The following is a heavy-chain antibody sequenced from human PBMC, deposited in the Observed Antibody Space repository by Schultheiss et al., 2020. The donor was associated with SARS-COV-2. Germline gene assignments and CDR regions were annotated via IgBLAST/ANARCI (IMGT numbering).Heavy chain of an antibody. CDR1: GFTFSSYG. Sequence: GGSLRLSCAASGFTFSSYGMHWVRQAPGKGLEWVAVISYDGSNKYYADSVKGRFAISRDNSKNTLYLQMNSLRAEDTAVYYCARDSRSGTISYWGQGILVTVSS. V-gene: IGHV3-30*03. D-gene: IGHD1-7*01. CDR2: ISYDGSNK. CDR3: ARDSRSGTISY. J-gene: IGHJ4*02.